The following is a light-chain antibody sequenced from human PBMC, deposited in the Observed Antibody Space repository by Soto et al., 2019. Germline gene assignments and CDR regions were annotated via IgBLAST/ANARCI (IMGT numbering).Light chain of an antibody. CDR1: ESVSSN. J-gene: IGKJ3*01. Sequence: EVVMTQSPGALSVSPGERATLSCRASESVSSNLAWYQQKPGQAPRLLIYGASTRATDIPARFSGSGSGTDFTLTIRSLQSEDFAVYFCQQYDSWTPFTFGPGTKVDI. V-gene: IGKV3-15*01. CDR2: GAS. CDR3: QQYDSWTPFT.